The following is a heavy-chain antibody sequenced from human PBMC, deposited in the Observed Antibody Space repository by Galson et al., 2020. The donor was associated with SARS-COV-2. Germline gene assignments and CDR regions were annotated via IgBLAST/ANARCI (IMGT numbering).Heavy chain of an antibody. Sequence: ETSETLSLTCGVPGGSIPSSGFSWSCLRQPPGKALEWIGYIYLSGSTYYNPSLKSRVTFSIDTSKNQFSLNLTSVTAADTAVYYCARYTGDFDHWGQGVLVTVSS. V-gene: IGHV4-30-2*01. J-gene: IGHJ4*02. CDR2: IYLSGST. D-gene: IGHD5-18*01. CDR3: ARYTGDFDH. CDR1: GGSIPSSGFS.